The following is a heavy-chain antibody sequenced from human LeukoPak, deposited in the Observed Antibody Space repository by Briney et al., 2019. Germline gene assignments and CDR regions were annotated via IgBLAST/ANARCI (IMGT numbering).Heavy chain of an antibody. CDR1: ASTFSGNW. CDR3: VRGSGWFFGF. V-gene: IGHV3-7*01. Sequence: GGSLRLSCAASASTFSGNWMHWVRQAPGKGLEWVASIDQHGRDKYFLDSVKGRFTISRDNTKSSLYLQMNSLRAEDTAVYYCVRGSGWFFGFWGQGSLVTVSS. J-gene: IGHJ4*02. D-gene: IGHD6-19*01. CDR2: IDQHGRDK.